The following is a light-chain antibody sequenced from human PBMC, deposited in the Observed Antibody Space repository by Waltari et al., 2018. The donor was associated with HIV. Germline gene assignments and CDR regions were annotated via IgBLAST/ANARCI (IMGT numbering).Light chain of an antibody. CDR2: GSG. V-gene: IGLV1-40*01. Sequence: QSVLTQPPSVSAAPGQRVTLPCTGSIPNIGAGYAIHWYQQLPGTAPKLLIYGSGNRPSGVPDRFSGSKSGTSASLAITGLQAEDEADYYCQSYDSSLTGSVFGGGTKLTVL. J-gene: IGLJ2*01. CDR3: QSYDSSLTGSV. CDR1: IPNIGAGYA.